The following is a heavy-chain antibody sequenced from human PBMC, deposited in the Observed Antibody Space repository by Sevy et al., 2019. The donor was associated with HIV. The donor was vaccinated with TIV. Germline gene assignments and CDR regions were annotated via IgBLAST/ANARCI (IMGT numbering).Heavy chain of an antibody. J-gene: IGHJ4*02. Sequence: SETLSLTCSVSGASISRGTYYWGWIRQPPGKGLEWIGSIHNSGSAYYNPSLKSRVTISVDTSQKQFSLRLSSVTAAYTAVYYCARHGRGGYYYFIVDWGQGTLVTVSS. V-gene: IGHV4-39*01. CDR2: IHNSGSA. D-gene: IGHD3-22*01. CDR1: GASISRGTYY. CDR3: ARHGRGGYYYFIVD.